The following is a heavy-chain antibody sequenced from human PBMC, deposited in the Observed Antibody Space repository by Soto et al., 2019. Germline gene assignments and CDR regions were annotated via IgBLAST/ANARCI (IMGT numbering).Heavy chain of an antibody. Sequence: EVQLVQSGAEVKKPGESLNISCKGSGYTFTSYWIGWVRQMHGKGLEWMGIIHPGDSDTRNTPSFQGQVTISADKSISTAYLHWSSLKASDTAMYYCARLSGGRAVGQYRHHADYWGQGTLVTVSS. CDR2: IHPGDSDT. D-gene: IGHD6-19*01. CDR3: ARLSGGRAVGQYRHHADY. CDR1: GYTFTSYW. V-gene: IGHV5-51*03. J-gene: IGHJ4*02.